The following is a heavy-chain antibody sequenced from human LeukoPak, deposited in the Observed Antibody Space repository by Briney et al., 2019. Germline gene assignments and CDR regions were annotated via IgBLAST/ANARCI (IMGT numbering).Heavy chain of an antibody. CDR1: DGSINKYY. Sequence: SQTLSLTCTVSDGSINKYYWTWIRHPPVKELEWIGSIYSTVSTNDNPALQSRVTISVGTSKTQFSLSLRYVSAADTAVYYCARTGRHFYGSGSDVRPWPDGMDVWGQGTTVTVSS. V-gene: IGHV4-59*01. D-gene: IGHD3-10*01. J-gene: IGHJ6*02. CDR3: ARTGRHFYGSGSDVRPWPDGMDV. CDR2: IYSTVST.